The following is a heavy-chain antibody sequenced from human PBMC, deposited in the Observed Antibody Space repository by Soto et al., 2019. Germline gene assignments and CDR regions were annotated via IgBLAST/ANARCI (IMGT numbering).Heavy chain of an antibody. Sequence: QVQLQQWGAGLLKPSETLSLTCAVYGGSFSGYYWSWIRQPPGKGLEWIGEINHSGSTNYNPSLKSRVTKSVDTSKNPFSLKLSSVTAADTAVYYCARAYPDWGSYRYTSYFQHWGQGTLVTVSS. V-gene: IGHV4-34*01. J-gene: IGHJ1*01. CDR3: ARAYPDWGSYRYTSYFQH. D-gene: IGHD3-16*02. CDR1: GGSFSGYY. CDR2: INHSGST.